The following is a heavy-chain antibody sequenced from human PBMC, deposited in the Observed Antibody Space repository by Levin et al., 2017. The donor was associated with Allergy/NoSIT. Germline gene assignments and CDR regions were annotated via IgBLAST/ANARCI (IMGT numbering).Heavy chain of an antibody. Sequence: SETLSLTCAVSNYSISSGFYWGWIRQPPGTGLEWIGSIYHSGTTHYNPSLKSRVTISVDTPKNHFSVKLTSVTAADTAVYYWLRLDSGVRWVDPWGQGTLVTVSS. J-gene: IGHJ5*02. V-gene: IGHV4-38-2*01. D-gene: IGHD6-25*01. CDR1: NYSISSGFY. CDR3: LRLDSGVRWVDP. CDR2: IYHSGTT.